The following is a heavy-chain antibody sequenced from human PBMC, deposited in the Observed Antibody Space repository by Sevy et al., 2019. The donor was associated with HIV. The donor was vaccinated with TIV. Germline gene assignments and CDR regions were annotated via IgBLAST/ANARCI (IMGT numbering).Heavy chain of an antibody. J-gene: IGHJ1*01. D-gene: IGHD6-13*01. V-gene: IGHV3-23*01. CDR2: ISGSGGST. Sequence: GGSLRLSCAASGFTFSSYAMSWVRQAPGKGLEWVSAISGSGGSTYYADSVKGRCTISRDKSKNTLYLQMNSLSAEDTAVYYCAKQVLTNRIAAAGTGYFQLWGQGTLVTVSS. CDR3: AKQVLTNRIAAAGTGYFQL. CDR1: GFTFSSYA.